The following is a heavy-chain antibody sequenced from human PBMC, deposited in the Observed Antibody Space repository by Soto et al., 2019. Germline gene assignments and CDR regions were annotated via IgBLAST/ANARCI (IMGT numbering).Heavy chain of an antibody. CDR3: AATGAHDCCSVGSRGIDY. CDR1: GYTLTELS. V-gene: IGHV1-24*01. J-gene: IGHJ4*02. D-gene: IGHD2-21*01. CDR2: FDPEDGET. Sequence: ASVKVSCKVSGYTLTELSMHWVRQAPGKGLEWMGGFDPEDGETIYAQKFQGRVTMTEDTSTDTAYMELSSLRSEDTAVYYCAATGAHDCCSVGSRGIDYWGQGTLVTVS.